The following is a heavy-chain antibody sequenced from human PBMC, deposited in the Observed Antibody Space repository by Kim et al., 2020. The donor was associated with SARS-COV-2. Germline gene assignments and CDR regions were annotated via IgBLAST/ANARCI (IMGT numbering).Heavy chain of an antibody. J-gene: IGHJ6*02. V-gene: IGHV3-9*01. Sequence: GGSLRLSCAASGFTFDDYAMHWVRQAPGKGLEWVSGISWNSGSIGYADSVKGRFTISRDNAKNSLYLQMNSLRAEDTALYYCAKGGGHDYYGSGDPYYYGMDVWGQGTTVTVSS. CDR1: GFTFDDYA. D-gene: IGHD3-10*01. CDR2: ISWNSGSI. CDR3: AKGGGHDYYGSGDPYYYGMDV.